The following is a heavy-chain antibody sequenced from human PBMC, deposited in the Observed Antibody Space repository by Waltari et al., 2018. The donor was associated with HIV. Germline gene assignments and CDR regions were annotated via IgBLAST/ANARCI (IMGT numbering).Heavy chain of an antibody. CDR2: LSYDGTKK. Sequence: VQLVESGGGVVQPGGSCRLHCKSSGSPFFVYAIHWVRQVPVKGLDWVAVLSYDGTKKYYGDSVKGRFTVSRDNSKNTLYLQMTSLTTDDTAMFYCARSASGNYYQDPADTWGQGTLVSVFS. D-gene: IGHD3-10*01. J-gene: IGHJ5*02. CDR1: GSPFFVYA. V-gene: IGHV3-30*01. CDR3: ARSASGNYYQDPADT.